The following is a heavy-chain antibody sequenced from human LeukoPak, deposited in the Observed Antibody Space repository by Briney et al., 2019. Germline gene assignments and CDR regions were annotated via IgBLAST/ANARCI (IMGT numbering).Heavy chain of an antibody. CDR2: IYPGDSDT. CDR1: GYTFTNYW. Sequence: GESLKISCQGSGYTFTNYWIGWVRQMPGKGLEWMGIIYPGDSDTTYSPSFQGQVTISADKSISTAYLQWSSLKASDTAMYYCARREGNWFDPWGQGTLVTVSS. J-gene: IGHJ5*02. CDR3: ARREGNWFDP. V-gene: IGHV5-51*01.